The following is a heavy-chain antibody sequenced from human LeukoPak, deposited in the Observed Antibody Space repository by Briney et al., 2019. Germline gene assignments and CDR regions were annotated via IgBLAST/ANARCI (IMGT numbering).Heavy chain of an antibody. D-gene: IGHD3-3*01. CDR1: GFSFSSHG. J-gene: IGHJ5*02. V-gene: IGHV3-30*02. Sequence: GGSLRLSCAAAGFSFSSHGMYWVRQAPGKGLEWLAFIRFNGAFTYYGDSVKGRFTISRDNPKNTLYLQMNSLRPEDTAVYYCAQPYYDFWSGPPPNWFDPWGQGTLVTVSS. CDR3: AQPYYDFWSGPPPNWFDP. CDR2: IRFNGAFT.